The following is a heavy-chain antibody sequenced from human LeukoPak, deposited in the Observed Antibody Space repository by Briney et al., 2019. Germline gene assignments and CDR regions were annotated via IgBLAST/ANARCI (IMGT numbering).Heavy chain of an antibody. CDR1: GFTFGAYW. D-gene: IGHD5-12*01. J-gene: IGHJ4*02. V-gene: IGHV3-7*01. Sequence: GGSLRPSCAASGFTFGAYWMSWFRQAPGKGPEWVASIKDDGSAQFYVDSLEGRFTISRDNAKNTLYLQMNRLRAEDTAVYYCARVPPTRWGQGTLVTVSS. CDR3: ARVPPTR. CDR2: IKDDGSAQ.